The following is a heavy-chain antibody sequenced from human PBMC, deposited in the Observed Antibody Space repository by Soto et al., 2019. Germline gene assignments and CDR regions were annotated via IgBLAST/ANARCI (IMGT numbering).Heavy chain of an antibody. J-gene: IGHJ6*02. CDR2: ISSKAKSYAT. CDR1: GFTFGDYA. Sequence: PGGSLRLSCAASGFTFGDYAMSWFRQAPGKGLEWVGRISSKAKSYATAYAASVKGRFTISRDDSKNTAYLQMNSLKTEDTAVYYCTKLWWSPDGMDVWGQGTTVTVSS. D-gene: IGHD2-21*01. CDR3: TKLWWSPDGMDV. V-gene: IGHV3-73*01.